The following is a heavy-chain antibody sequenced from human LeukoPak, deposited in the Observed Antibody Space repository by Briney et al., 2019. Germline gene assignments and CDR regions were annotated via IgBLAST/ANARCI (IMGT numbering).Heavy chain of an antibody. CDR2: ISSSGGST. Sequence: GGSLRLSCAASGFTFSNYAMSWVRQAPGKGLEWVSSISSSGGSTYYADSVKGRFTTSRDNSKNTLYLQMNSLGAEDTAVYYCAKRGQHSSGWSFYFDSWGQGTLVTVSS. J-gene: IGHJ4*02. CDR3: AKRGQHSSGWSFYFDS. CDR1: GFTFSNYA. V-gene: IGHV3-23*01. D-gene: IGHD6-19*01.